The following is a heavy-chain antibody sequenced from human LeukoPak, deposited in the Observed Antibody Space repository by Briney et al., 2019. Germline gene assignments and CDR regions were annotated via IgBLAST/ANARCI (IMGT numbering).Heavy chain of an antibody. V-gene: IGHV3-30-3*01. CDR2: ISYDGTNK. Sequence: SGGSLRLSCVASGFTFSTYAMHWVRQAPGKGLEWVAIISYDGTNKYYADSVKGRFTISRDNSKNTLYLQMNSLRAEDTAVYYCAKGTHYYDSSGYWGAFDIWGQGTMVTVSS. CDR3: AKGTHYYDSSGYWGAFDI. CDR1: GFTFSTYA. D-gene: IGHD3-22*01. J-gene: IGHJ3*02.